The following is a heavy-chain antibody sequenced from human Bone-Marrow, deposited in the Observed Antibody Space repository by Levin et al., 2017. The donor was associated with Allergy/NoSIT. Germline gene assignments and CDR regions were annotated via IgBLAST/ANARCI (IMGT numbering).Heavy chain of an antibody. Sequence: SETLSLTCTVSGGSISSYYWNWIRQPPGKGLEWIGHIYYSGTTNYNPSLKSRVTISVDTSKNQFSLKLSSVTAADTAVYYCARSDSSGFYYDLDYWGQGTLLTVSS. D-gene: IGHD3-22*01. CDR1: GGSISSYY. CDR2: IYYSGTT. CDR3: ARSDSSGFYYDLDY. V-gene: IGHV4-59*01. J-gene: IGHJ4*02.